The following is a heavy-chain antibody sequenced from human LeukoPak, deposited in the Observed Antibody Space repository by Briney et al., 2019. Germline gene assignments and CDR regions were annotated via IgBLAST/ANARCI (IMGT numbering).Heavy chain of an antibody. J-gene: IGHJ4*02. V-gene: IGHV5-51*01. CDR2: IYPGDSDT. D-gene: IGHD6-13*01. CDR1: GYSFTSYW. CDR3: ARTVKIYPYSSSWYFYYFDY. Sequence: GESLKISCKGSGYSFTSYWIGWVRQMPGKGLEWMGIIYPGDSDTRYSPSFQGQVTISADKSISTAYLQWSSLKASDTAMYYCARTVKIYPYSSSWYFYYFDYWGQGTLVTVSS.